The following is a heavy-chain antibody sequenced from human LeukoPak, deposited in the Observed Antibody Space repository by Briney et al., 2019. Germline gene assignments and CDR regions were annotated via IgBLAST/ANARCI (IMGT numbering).Heavy chain of an antibody. CDR2: ISWEGGYT. CDR1: GFTFDDYA. CDR3: AKDIYYGSGSSSLFDY. J-gene: IGHJ4*02. D-gene: IGHD3-10*01. V-gene: IGHV3-43D*03. Sequence: GGSLRLSCAASGFTFDDYAMHWVRQAPGKGLEWVSLISWEGGYTHYADSVKGRFTISRDNSKNSLYLQMDSLTIEDTALYYCAKDIYYGSGSSSLFDYWGQGTLVTVSS.